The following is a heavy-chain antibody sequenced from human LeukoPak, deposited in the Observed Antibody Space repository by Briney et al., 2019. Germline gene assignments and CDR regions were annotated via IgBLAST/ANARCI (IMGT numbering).Heavy chain of an antibody. Sequence: GGSLRLSCAASGFTFSSYWTSWVRQAPGKGLEWVANIKQDGSEKYYVDSVKGRFTISRDNAKNSLYLQMNSLRAEDTAVYYCARDRDSGSYSGDDAFDIWGQGTMVTVSS. CDR2: IKQDGSEK. J-gene: IGHJ3*02. CDR3: ARDRDSGSYSGDDAFDI. D-gene: IGHD1-26*01. CDR1: GFTFSSYW. V-gene: IGHV3-7*01.